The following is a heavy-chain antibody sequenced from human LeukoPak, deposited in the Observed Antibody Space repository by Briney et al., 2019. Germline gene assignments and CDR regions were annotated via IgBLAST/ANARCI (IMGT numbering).Heavy chain of an antibody. V-gene: IGHV4-34*01. CDR1: GGSFSCYY. CDR3: APTYSYTGGGYDY. CDR2: INYWGHT. D-gene: IGHD5-18*01. J-gene: IGHJ4*02. Sequence: SETLSLTCAVYGGSFSCYYWSWIRQPPGRGLEWIGSINYWGHTYYNPPLESRVTISVDTSKNQFSLKVSSVTAADTALYYCAPTYSYTGGGYDYWGQGTLVTVSS.